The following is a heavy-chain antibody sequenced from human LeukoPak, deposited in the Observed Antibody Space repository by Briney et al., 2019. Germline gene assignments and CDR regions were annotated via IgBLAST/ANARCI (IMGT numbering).Heavy chain of an antibody. CDR3: ARPDILTGYYFFDY. D-gene: IGHD3-9*01. CDR2: INHSGST. J-gene: IGHJ4*02. V-gene: IGHV4-39*07. Sequence: LSETLSLTCTVSGASISSSTYYWSWIRQPPGKGLEWIGEINHSGSTNYNPSLKSRVTISVDTSKNQFSPKLSSVTAADTAVYYCARPDILTGYYFFDYWGQGTLVTVSS. CDR1: GASISSSTYY.